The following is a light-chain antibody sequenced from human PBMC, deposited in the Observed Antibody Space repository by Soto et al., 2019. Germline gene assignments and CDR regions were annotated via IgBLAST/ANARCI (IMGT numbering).Light chain of an antibody. CDR2: LNSDGSH. V-gene: IGLV4-69*01. CDR1: SGHSSYA. Sequence: QSVLTQSPSASASLGASVKLTCTLSSGHSSYAIAWHQQQPEKGPRYLMKLNSDGSHSKGDGIPDRFSGSSSGAERYLTISGLQSEDEADYSCQTWGTGIWVFGAGTKLTVL. J-gene: IGLJ3*02. CDR3: QTWGTGIWV.